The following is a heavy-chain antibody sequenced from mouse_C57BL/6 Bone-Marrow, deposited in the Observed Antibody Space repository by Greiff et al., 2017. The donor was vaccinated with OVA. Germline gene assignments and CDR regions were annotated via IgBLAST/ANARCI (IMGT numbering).Heavy chain of an antibody. CDR2: IDPADSYT. D-gene: IGHD3-3*01. Sequence: QVQLQQPGAELVMPGASVKLSCKASGYTFTSYWMHWVQQRPGQGLEWIGEIDPADSYTNYNQKVKGKSTLTVDKSSSTAYMQLSSLTSEDSAVYYCARSSYDYWGQGTTLTVSS. J-gene: IGHJ2*01. V-gene: IGHV1-69*01. CDR1: GYTFTSYW. CDR3: ARSSYDY.